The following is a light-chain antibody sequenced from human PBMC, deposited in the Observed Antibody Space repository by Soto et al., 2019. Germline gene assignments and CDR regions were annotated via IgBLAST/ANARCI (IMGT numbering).Light chain of an antibody. CDR3: SSFTSSSTLV. J-gene: IGLJ3*02. Sequence: QSALTQPASVSGSPGQSIAISCTGTSSDIGAYNYVSWYQQHPGKPPQLMIYEVSNRPPGVSNRFSGSYSGNTASLTISRLPGDDEADYYCSSFTSSSTLVFGGGTKLTVL. CDR2: EVS. V-gene: IGLV2-14*01. CDR1: SSDIGAYNY.